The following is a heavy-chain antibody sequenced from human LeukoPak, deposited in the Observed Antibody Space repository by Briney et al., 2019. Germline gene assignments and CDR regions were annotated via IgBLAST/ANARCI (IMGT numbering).Heavy chain of an antibody. Sequence: GGSLRLSCAASGFTFSSYSMNWVRQAPGKGLEWVSYISSSSSTIYYADSVKGRFTISRDNAKNSLYLQMNSLRAEDTAVYYCAKVESSGWYSIDYWGQGTLVTVSS. CDR1: GFTFSSYS. CDR2: ISSSSSTI. D-gene: IGHD6-19*01. CDR3: AKVESSGWYSIDY. V-gene: IGHV3-48*01. J-gene: IGHJ4*02.